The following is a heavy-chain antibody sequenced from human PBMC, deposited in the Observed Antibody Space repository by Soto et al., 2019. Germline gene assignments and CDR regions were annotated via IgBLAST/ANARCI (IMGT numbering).Heavy chain of an antibody. J-gene: IGHJ6*02. V-gene: IGHV1-18*04. CDR1: GYTFTSYG. CDR3: ARATYYDILTGYPNYYGMDV. CDR2: ISAYNGNT. Sequence: QVQLVQSGAEVKKPGASVKVSCKASGYTFTSYGISWVRQAPGQGLEWMGWISAYNGNTNYAQKLQGRVTMTTDTSTSTAYMELRSLRSDDTAVYYCARATYYDILTGYPNYYGMDVWGQGTTVTVSS. D-gene: IGHD3-9*01.